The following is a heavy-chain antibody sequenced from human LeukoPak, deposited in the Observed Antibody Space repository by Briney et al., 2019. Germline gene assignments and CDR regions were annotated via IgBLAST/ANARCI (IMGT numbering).Heavy chain of an antibody. J-gene: IGHJ4*02. CDR3: VRHDFWSGFKGGDY. CDR1: GFTFDNYG. Sequence: GGSLRLSCAASGFTFDNYGMSWVRQVPGKGLEWVSSINGNGGSTAYTDSVKGRFTIFRDNAKNSLYLQMNSLRVEDTAFYYCVRHDFWSGFKGGDYWGQGTLVTVSS. V-gene: IGHV3-20*04. CDR2: INGNGGST. D-gene: IGHD3-3*01.